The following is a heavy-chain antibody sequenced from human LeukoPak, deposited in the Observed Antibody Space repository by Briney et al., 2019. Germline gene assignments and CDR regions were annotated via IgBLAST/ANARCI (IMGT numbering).Heavy chain of an antibody. Sequence: GASVKVSCKASGYTFTSYGISWVRQAPGQGLEWMGWISAYNGNTNYAQKLQGRVTMTTDTSTSTAYMELRSLRSDDTAVYYRARRCSGGSCYGYYGMDVWGQGTTVTVSS. V-gene: IGHV1-18*01. CDR1: GYTFTSYG. J-gene: IGHJ6*02. CDR2: ISAYNGNT. CDR3: ARRCSGGSCYGYYGMDV. D-gene: IGHD2-15*01.